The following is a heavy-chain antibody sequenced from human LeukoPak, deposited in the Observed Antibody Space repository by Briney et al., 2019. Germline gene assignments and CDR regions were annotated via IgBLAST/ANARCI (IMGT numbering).Heavy chain of an antibody. CDR3: ARRSVVTAINFDTFDI. Sequence: SETLSLTCTVSGSISSGSYYWSWIRQLPGMGLEWIGYIYSTGSTNYNPSLRGRVIISLDTSKNQFSLELSSVTAADTALYYCARRSVVTAINFDTFDIWGQGTMVTVSS. CDR1: GSISSGSYY. J-gene: IGHJ3*02. CDR2: IYSTGST. D-gene: IGHD2-21*02. V-gene: IGHV4-61*01.